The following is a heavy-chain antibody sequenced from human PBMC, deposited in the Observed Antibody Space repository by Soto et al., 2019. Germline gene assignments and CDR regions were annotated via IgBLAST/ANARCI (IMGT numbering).Heavy chain of an antibody. CDR2: ISGSGGST. D-gene: IGHD4-4*01. CDR3: AKARPYSNRPERYYYYGMDV. CDR1: GFTFSSYA. Sequence: GGSLRLSCAASGFTFSSYAMSWVRQAPGKGLEWVSAISGSGGSTYYADSVKGRFTISRDNSKNTLYLQMNSLRAEDTAVYYCAKARPYSNRPERYYYYGMDVWGQGTTVTVSS. V-gene: IGHV3-23*01. J-gene: IGHJ6*02.